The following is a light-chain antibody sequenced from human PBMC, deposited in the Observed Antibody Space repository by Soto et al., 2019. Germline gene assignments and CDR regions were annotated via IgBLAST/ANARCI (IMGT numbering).Light chain of an antibody. CDR3: HQYGRSPLVT. Sequence: EVVLTQSPGTLSLSPGERATLSCRASQSVSSSYLAWYQQKPGQAPRLLIYAASSRATGLPDRFSGSGCGTEFTITMSRLEPEDFAVYCCHQYGRSPLVTFGPGTRLQI. J-gene: IGKJ5*01. CDR1: QSVSSSY. V-gene: IGKV3-20*01. CDR2: AAS.